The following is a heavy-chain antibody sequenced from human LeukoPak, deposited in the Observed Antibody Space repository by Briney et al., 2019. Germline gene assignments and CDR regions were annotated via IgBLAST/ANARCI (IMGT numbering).Heavy chain of an antibody. CDR2: ISSSSSYI. CDR1: GFTFSSYS. Sequence: GGSLRLSCAASGFTFSSYSMNWVRQAPGKGLEWVSSISSSSSYIYYADSVKGRFTISRDNAKNSLYLQMNSLRAEDTAVYYCARHAGSRPVVDWGQGTLVTVSS. J-gene: IGHJ4*02. D-gene: IGHD6-13*01. CDR3: ARHAGSRPVVD. V-gene: IGHV3-21*01.